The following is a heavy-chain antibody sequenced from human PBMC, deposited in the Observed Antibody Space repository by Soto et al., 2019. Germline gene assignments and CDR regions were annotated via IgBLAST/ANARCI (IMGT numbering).Heavy chain of an antibody. V-gene: IGHV4-31*03. CDR3: ARGVLH. Sequence: QVQLQESGPGRVKPSQTLSLTCTVSGGSISSGGYYWSWIRQHPGKGRGWIGSVYYSGSTNYNPSLXSXXTISVDTSKNQCSLKLSSVTAADTAVYYCARGVLHWGQGTLVPVSS. CDR1: GGSISSGGYY. J-gene: IGHJ4*02. CDR2: VYYSGST. D-gene: IGHD3-16*01.